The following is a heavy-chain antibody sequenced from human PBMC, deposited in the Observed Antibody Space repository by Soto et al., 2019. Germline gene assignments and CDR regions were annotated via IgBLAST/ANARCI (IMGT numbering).Heavy chain of an antibody. CDR2: IYYSGST. CDR1: GGSISSYY. CDR3: ARDSAAGTGWFDP. V-gene: IGHV4-59*01. J-gene: IGHJ5*02. D-gene: IGHD6-13*01. Sequence: PSETLSLTCTVSGGSISSYYWSWIRQPPGKGLEWIGYIYYSGSTNYNPSLKSRVTISVDTSKNQFSLKLSSVTAADTAVYYCARDSAAGTGWFDPWGQGTLVTVSS.